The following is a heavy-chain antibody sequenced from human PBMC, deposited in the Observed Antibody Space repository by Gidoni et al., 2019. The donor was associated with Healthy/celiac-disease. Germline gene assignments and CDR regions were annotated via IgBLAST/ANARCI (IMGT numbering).Heavy chain of an antibody. Sequence: EVQLVQSGAEVKKPGESLKISCKGSGYSFTSYWIGWVRQMPGKGLEWTGIIFPGHSDTRYRPSFQGQVTISADKSISTAYLQWSSLKASDTAMYYCARKDVGAHNWFDPWGQGTLVTVSS. CDR3: ARKDVGAHNWFDP. CDR1: GYSFTSYW. V-gene: IGHV5-51*01. J-gene: IGHJ5*02. D-gene: IGHD1-26*01. CDR2: IFPGHSDT.